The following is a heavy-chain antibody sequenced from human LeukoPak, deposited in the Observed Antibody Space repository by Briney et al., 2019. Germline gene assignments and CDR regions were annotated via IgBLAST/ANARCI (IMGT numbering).Heavy chain of an antibody. V-gene: IGHV3-23*01. CDR3: VKQTAMVGGYSHH. CDR2: ITDSGTT. J-gene: IGHJ1*01. Sequence: GRSLRLSCAPLAFTFSSSAMSWVRHAPGKGLDWVSGITDSGTTYYADSVKGRFTISSDDPKNTLYLQMNSLKADDTALYYCVKQTAMVGGYSHHWGQGTLVTVSS. D-gene: IGHD2-15*01. CDR1: AFTFSSSA.